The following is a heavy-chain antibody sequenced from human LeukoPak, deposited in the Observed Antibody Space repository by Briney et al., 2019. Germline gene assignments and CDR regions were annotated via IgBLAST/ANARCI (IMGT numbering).Heavy chain of an antibody. CDR3: ATTVTTFLYYYMDV. CDR2: IYYSGST. V-gene: IGHV4-39*07. CDR1: GGSISSSSYY. Sequence: KPSETLSLTCTVSGGSISSSSYYWGWIRQPPGKGLEWSGSIYYSGSTYYNPSLKSRVTISVDTSKNQFSLKLSSVTAADTAVYYCATTVTTFLYYYMDVWGKGTTVTVSS. J-gene: IGHJ6*03. D-gene: IGHD4-17*01.